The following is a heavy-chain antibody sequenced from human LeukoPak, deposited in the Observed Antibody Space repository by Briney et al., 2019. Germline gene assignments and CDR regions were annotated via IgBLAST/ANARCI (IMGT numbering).Heavy chain of an antibody. CDR1: GFTFSSYW. J-gene: IGHJ4*02. V-gene: IGHV3-74*01. CDR3: ARGYTGTRYQSY. Sequence: GGSLRLSCAASGFTFSSYWMHWVRQAPGRGLVWVSRINSDGSSTNYADSVKGRFTISRDNAKNTLYLQMNSLRAEDTAVYYCARGYTGTRYQSYWGQGTLVTVSS. CDR2: INSDGSST. D-gene: IGHD2-2*01.